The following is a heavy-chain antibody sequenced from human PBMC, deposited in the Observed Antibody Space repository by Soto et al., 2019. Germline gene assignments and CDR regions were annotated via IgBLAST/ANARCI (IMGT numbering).Heavy chain of an antibody. CDR2: INPNSGGT. Sequence: QVQLVQSGAEVKKPGASVKVSCKASGYTFTGYYMHWVRQAPGQGLEWMGWINPNSGGTNYAQKFQGWVTMTRDTSISTAYMELSRLRSDDTAVYYCARGRIVVESPNGGMDVWGQGTTVTVSS. J-gene: IGHJ6*02. V-gene: IGHV1-2*04. CDR3: ARGRIVVESPNGGMDV. CDR1: GYTFTGYY. D-gene: IGHD2-2*01.